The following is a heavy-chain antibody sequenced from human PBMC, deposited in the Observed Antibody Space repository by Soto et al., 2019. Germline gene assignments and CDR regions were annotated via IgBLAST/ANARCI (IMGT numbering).Heavy chain of an antibody. CDR2: IYHSGST. J-gene: IGHJ5*02. CDR3: AREGGYCGGDCYVIDP. Sequence: PSETLSLTCAVSGGSISSGGYSWSWIRQPPGKGLEWIGYIYHSGSTYYNPSLKSRVTISVDRSKNQFSLKLSSVTAADTAVYYCAREGGYCGGDCYVIDPWGQGTLVTVSS. CDR1: GGSISSGGYS. D-gene: IGHD2-21*02. V-gene: IGHV4-30-2*01.